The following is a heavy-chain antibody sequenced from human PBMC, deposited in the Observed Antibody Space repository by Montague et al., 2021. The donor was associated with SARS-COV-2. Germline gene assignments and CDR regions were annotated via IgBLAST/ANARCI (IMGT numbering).Heavy chain of an antibody. Sequence: SETLSLTCTVSGGSISSYYWSWIRQPPGKGLEWIGYIYYSGSTNYNPSLKSRVTIPVDTSKNQFSLKLSSVTAADTAVYYCARGTAAGTNFDYWGQGTLVTVSS. CDR2: IYYSGST. V-gene: IGHV4-59*01. CDR1: GGSISSYY. D-gene: IGHD6-13*01. J-gene: IGHJ4*02. CDR3: ARGTAAGTNFDY.